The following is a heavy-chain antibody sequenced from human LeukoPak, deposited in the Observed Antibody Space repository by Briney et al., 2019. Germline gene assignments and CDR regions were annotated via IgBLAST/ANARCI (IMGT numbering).Heavy chain of an antibody. J-gene: IGHJ4*02. Sequence: ASVKVSCKASGCTFTGYYIHWVRQAPGQGLEWMGWINPNSGATNYAEKFQDRVTMTLDTSITTAYMEIRRLTSDDTALYYCARGRPIVWVEPATVHDYWGQGILVTVSS. CDR2: INPNSGAT. CDR1: GCTFTGYY. D-gene: IGHD5-18*01. CDR3: ARGRPIVWVEPATVHDY. V-gene: IGHV1-2*02.